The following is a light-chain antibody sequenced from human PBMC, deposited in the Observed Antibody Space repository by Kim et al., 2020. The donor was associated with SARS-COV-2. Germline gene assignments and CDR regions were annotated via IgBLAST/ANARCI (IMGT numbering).Light chain of an antibody. CDR1: KLGDKY. V-gene: IGLV3-1*01. J-gene: IGLJ2*01. CDR3: QACDSNTGV. CDR2: QDS. Sequence: SYELTQPPSVSVSPGQTASITCSGDKLGDKYACWYQQKPGQSPVLVIYQDSKRPSGIPERFSGSTSGNTATLTISGTQPMDEADYYCQACDSNTGVFEGG.